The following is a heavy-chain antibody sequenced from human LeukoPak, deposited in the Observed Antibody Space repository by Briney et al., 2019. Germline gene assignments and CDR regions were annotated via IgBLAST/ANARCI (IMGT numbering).Heavy chain of an antibody. V-gene: IGHV4-34*01. CDR3: ARVPDFIARPCDS. CDR1: GGSFSGNY. D-gene: IGHD2-21*01. Sequence: SETLSLTCAVYGGSFSGNYWTLIRQTPGRGLEWIGESSPTGDITGYNPSLKGRATISVDSSKNQFSLKLTSVTAADTGVYYCARVPDFIARPCDSWGPGTLVTISS. J-gene: IGHJ4*02. CDR2: SSPTGDIT.